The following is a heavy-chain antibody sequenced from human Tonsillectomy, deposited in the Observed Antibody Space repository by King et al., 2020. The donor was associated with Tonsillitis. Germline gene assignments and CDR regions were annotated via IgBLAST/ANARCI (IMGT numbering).Heavy chain of an antibody. J-gene: IGHJ3*02. CDR3: ARDRFVGPPDDVLDI. CDR1: GFTFSSYG. Sequence: VQLVESGGGVGQPGRAPRLSCEGSGFTFSSYGMHWVRPAPGKGLEWGAGIWDDGSNKIFGDSVGGRFTISRDNSRNTLYLEMNSLRAEDTAVYYCARDRFVGPPDDVLDIWGQGTMVTVSS. D-gene: IGHD3-16*01. V-gene: IGHV3-33*01. CDR2: IWDDGSNK.